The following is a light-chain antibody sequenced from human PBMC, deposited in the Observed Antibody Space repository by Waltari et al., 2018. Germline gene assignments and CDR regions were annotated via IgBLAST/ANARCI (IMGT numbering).Light chain of an antibody. CDR2: KDN. CDR3: QSADSSGPSVV. V-gene: IGLV3-25*03. J-gene: IGLJ2*01. CDR1: FLEKQY. Sequence: SYELTQPSSMSVSPGQTARITCSGNFLEKQYGYWYQQKPGQAPILVIFKDNERPSGIPEGFSGSSSGTTVTLTISGVQAEDEADYYCQSADSSGPSVVFGGGTKLT.